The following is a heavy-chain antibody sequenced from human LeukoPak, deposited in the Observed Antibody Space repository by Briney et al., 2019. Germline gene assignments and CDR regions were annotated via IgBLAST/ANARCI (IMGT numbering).Heavy chain of an antibody. CDR1: GGSFSGYY. D-gene: IGHD5-24*01. Sequence: SETLSLTCAVYGGSFSGYYWSWIRQPPGKGLEWIGEINHSGSTYYNPSLKSRVTISVDTSKNQFSLKLSSVTAADTAVYYCARDWLQSPYFDLWGRGTLVTVPS. J-gene: IGHJ2*01. V-gene: IGHV4-34*01. CDR2: INHSGST. CDR3: ARDWLQSPYFDL.